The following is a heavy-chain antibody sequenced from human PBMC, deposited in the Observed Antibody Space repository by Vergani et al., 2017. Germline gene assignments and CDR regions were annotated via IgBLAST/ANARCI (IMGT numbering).Heavy chain of an antibody. CDR1: GGAFNTYY. J-gene: IGHJ6*02. CDR3: ARVMYRDEASTGYRLEGMDI. CDR2: IYSTGST. Sequence: QVQLEESGPGLVKPSETLSLTCTVSGGAFNTYYWSWIRQSPGKGLEWIWSIYSTGSTNYNPSLNSRVTMSVDTSKNQFSLKWRSVTAADTAVYFCARVMYRDEASTGYRLEGMDIWGQGTTVTISS. V-gene: IGHV4-59*13. D-gene: IGHD3-9*01.